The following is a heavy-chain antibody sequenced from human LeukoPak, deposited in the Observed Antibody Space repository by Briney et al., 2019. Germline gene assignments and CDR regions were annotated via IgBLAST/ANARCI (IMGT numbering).Heavy chain of an antibody. V-gene: IGHV4-34*01. D-gene: IGHD3-22*01. CDR3: ARGRLYYYDSSGYYVKSRALYYFDY. Sequence: PSETLSLTCAVYDGSFSGYYWSWIRQPPGKGLEWIGEINHSGSTNYNPSLKSRVTISVDTSKNQFSLKLSSVTAADTAVYYCARGRLYYYDSSGYYVKSRALYYFDYWGQGTLVTVSS. J-gene: IGHJ4*02. CDR2: INHSGST. CDR1: DGSFSGYY.